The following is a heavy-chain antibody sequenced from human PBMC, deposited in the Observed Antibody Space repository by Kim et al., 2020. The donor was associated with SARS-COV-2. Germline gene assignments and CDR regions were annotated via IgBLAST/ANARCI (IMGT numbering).Heavy chain of an antibody. J-gene: IGHJ4*02. V-gene: IGHV3-21*01. CDR3: ARESLAAAGTDFDY. D-gene: IGHD6-13*01. CDR1: GFTFSSYS. CDR2: ISSSSSYI. Sequence: GSLRLSCAASGFTFSSYSMNWVRQAPGKGLEWVSSISSSSSYIYYADSVKGRFTISRDNAKNSLYLQMNSLRAEDTAVYYCARESLAAAGTDFDYWGQGTLVTVSS.